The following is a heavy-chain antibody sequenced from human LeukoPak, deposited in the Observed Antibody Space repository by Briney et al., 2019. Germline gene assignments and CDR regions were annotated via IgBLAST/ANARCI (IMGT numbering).Heavy chain of an antibody. V-gene: IGHV3-21*01. CDR1: GFTFSSYS. CDR2: ISSSSSYI. Sequence: PGGSLRLSCAASGFTFSSYSMNWVRQAPGKGLEWVSSISSSSSYIYYADSVKGRFTISRDNAKNSLYLQMNSLRAEDTAVYYCARDPSGRDLPDYWGQGTLVTVSS. CDR3: ARDPSGRDLPDY. D-gene: IGHD6-19*01. J-gene: IGHJ4*02.